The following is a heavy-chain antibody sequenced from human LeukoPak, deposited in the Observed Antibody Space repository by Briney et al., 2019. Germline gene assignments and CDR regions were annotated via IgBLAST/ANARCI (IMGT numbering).Heavy chain of an antibody. V-gene: IGHV3-33*01. CDR3: ARDYSVIAVATPLDY. CDR1: GFTFSSYG. D-gene: IGHD6-19*01. CDR2: IWYDGSNK. Sequence: GGSLRLSCAASGFTFSSYGMHWVRQAPGKGLEWVAVIWYDGSNKYYADSVKGRFTISRDNSKNTLYLQMNSLRAEDTAVYYCARDYSVIAVATPLDYWGQGTLVTVSS. J-gene: IGHJ4*02.